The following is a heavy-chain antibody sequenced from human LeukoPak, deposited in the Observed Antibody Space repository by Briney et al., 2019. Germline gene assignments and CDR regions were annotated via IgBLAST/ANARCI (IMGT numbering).Heavy chain of an antibody. D-gene: IGHD3-16*02. V-gene: IGHV1-18*01. CDR2: IRAYKGNT. J-gene: IGHJ4*02. Sequence: SVTVSCMASGYTFTSYGISWVRQAPGQGLEWMGWIRAYKGNTNYAQKLQGRVTMTTETSTSTAYMELRSLRSDDTAVYYCARDYTLSIDYWGKGTLVTVSS. CDR1: GYTFTSYG. CDR3: ARDYTLSIDY.